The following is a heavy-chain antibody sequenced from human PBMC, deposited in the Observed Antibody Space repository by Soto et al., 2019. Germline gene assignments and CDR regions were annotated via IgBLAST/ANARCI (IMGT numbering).Heavy chain of an antibody. D-gene: IGHD3-16*01. CDR2: MNPGSGDT. CDR1: GYSFTNND. V-gene: IGHV1-8*01. CDR3: AIMHTFGSLNWFDP. Sequence: ASVKVSCKASGYSFTNNDVSWVLQATGQGLEWMGWMNPGSGDTGYAQKFQGRVTMTRDISIATAYMELSSLRSDDTAIYYCAIMHTFGSLNWFDPWGQGTLVTVSS. J-gene: IGHJ5*02.